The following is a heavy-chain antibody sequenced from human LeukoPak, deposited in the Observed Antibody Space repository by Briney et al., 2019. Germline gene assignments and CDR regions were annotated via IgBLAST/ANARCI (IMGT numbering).Heavy chain of an antibody. CDR2: INPNSGGT. CDR1: GYTFTGYY. Sequence: ASVKVSCKASGYTFTGYYMHWVRQAPGQGLEWMGWINPNSGGTNYAQKFQGRVTMTRDTSISTAYMELSRLRSDDTAVYYCARVGLNGLGWELLVRNDEYYFDYWGQGTLVTVSS. V-gene: IGHV1-2*02. CDR3: ARVGLNGLGWELLVRNDEYYFDY. D-gene: IGHD1-26*01. J-gene: IGHJ4*02.